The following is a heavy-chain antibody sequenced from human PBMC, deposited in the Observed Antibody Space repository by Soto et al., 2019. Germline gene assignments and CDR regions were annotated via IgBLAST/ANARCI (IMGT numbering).Heavy chain of an antibody. D-gene: IGHD6-6*01. CDR2: IIPIFGTA. J-gene: IGHJ6*02. V-gene: IGHV1-69*01. CDR3: ARGSSSSFYYYYGMDV. Sequence: GQGLEWMGGIIPIFGTANYAQKFQGRVTITADESTSTAYMELSSLRSEDTAVYYCARGSSSSFYYYYGMDVWGQGTTVTVSS.